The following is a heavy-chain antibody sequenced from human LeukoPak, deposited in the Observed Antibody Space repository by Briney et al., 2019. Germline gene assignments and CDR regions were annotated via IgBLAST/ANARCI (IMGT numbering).Heavy chain of an antibody. CDR1: GVSISSGGYY. CDR2: IYYTGST. J-gene: IGHJ4*02. D-gene: IGHD3-10*01. V-gene: IGHV4-31*03. Sequence: PSQTLSLTCTVSGVSISSGGYYWSWIRQHPGKGLEWIGYIYYTGSTYYIPSLKSRVAISVDTSKNQFSLILGSVTAADTAVYYCARNADGSGNLLPFYFDYWGPGTLVTVSS. CDR3: ARNADGSGNLLPFYFDY.